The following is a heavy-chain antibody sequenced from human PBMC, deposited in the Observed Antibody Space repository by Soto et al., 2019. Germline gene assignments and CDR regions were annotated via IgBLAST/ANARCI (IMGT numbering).Heavy chain of an antibody. CDR3: ARDEEGVVATH. Sequence: QVQLQQWGAGLLKPSETLSLNCAVTGGSLSGYYWSWIRQTPGKGLEWIGEVKDGGHTNYSPSLRERVTISSDTSNNNYSRRINSVTATDTGVYYCARDEEGVVATHWDQGSLVTVSS. V-gene: IGHV4-34*01. CDR1: GGSLSGYY. J-gene: IGHJ4*02. D-gene: IGHD5-12*01. CDR2: VKDGGHT.